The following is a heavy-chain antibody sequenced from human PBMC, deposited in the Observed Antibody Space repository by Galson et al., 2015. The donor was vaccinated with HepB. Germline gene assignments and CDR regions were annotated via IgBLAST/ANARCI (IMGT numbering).Heavy chain of an antibody. J-gene: IGHJ4*02. CDR1: GGTFSSYA. V-gene: IGHV1-69*10. Sequence: SCKASGGTFSSYAISWVRQAPGQGLEWMGGIIPILGIANYAQKFQGRVTITADKSTSTAYMELSSLRSEDTAVYYCALSIMITFGGVIVRGSMDYWGQGTLVTVSS. D-gene: IGHD3-16*02. CDR2: IIPILGIA. CDR3: ALSIMITFGGVIVRGSMDY.